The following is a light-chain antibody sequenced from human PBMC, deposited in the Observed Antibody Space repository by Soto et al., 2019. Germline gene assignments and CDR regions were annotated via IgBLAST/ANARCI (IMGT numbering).Light chain of an antibody. CDR1: ALPKQY. J-gene: IGLJ2*01. CDR2: KDS. Sequence: SYELTQPPSVSVSPGQTARITCSGNALPKQYAYWYQQKAGQAPVVVIYKDSERPSGIPERFSGSSSGTTVTLTISGVQAEDEADYYCQSADSSYVVFGGGTKLTVL. V-gene: IGLV3-25*03. CDR3: QSADSSYVV.